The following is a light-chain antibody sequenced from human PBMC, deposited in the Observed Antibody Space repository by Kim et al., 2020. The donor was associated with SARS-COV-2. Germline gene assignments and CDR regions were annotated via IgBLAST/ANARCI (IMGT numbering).Light chain of an antibody. CDR2: DAS. J-gene: IGKJ1*01. V-gene: IGKV3-11*01. CDR3: QQRNKWPRT. CDR1: QSISTD. Sequence: LSPGQRATLSFRASQSISTDLAWYQQKPGQAPRLFSYDASNRATGIPARFIGSGSGTVFTLTVSSLEPEDSAIYHCQQRNKWPRTFGQGTKVDIK.